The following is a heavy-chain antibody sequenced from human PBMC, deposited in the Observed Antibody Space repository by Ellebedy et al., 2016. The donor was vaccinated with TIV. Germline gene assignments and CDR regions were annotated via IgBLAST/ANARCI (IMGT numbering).Heavy chain of an antibody. CDR3: ARVSVLTAAGTTDF. Sequence: GGSLRLSXAASGFTFSDYYMSWFRQAPGKGLEWVSYISGSGSPMYYADSVKGRFTISRDNPKNSLYLQMNSLRAEDTAIYYCARVSVLTAAGTTDFWGQGNLVTVSS. D-gene: IGHD6-13*01. CDR1: GFTFSDYY. CDR2: ISGSGSPM. V-gene: IGHV3-11*01. J-gene: IGHJ4*02.